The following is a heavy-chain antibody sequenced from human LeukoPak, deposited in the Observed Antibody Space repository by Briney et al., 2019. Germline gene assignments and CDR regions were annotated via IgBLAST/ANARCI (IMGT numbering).Heavy chain of an antibody. D-gene: IGHD3-22*01. CDR1: GFTFSSYW. J-gene: IGHJ4*02. CDR3: ARCSHYYDSSGYSRVFDY. Sequence: GGSLRLSCAASGFTFSSYWMSWVRQAPGKGLEWVANIKQDGSEKYYVDSVKGRFTIYRDNAKNSLYLQMNSLRAEDTAVYYCARCSHYYDSSGYSRVFDYWGQGTLVTVSS. CDR2: IKQDGSEK. V-gene: IGHV3-7*03.